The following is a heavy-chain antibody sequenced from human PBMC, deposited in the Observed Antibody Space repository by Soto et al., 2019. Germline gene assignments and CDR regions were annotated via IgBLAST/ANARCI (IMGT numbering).Heavy chain of an antibody. CDR1: GFTFSAYG. J-gene: IGHJ6*02. V-gene: IGHV3-30*18. D-gene: IGHD5-18*01. CDR3: AKDWRWKQTNYGMNV. Sequence: GGSLRLSCGASGFTFSAYGMHWVRQAPVRGLEWVAFISYDGDKKQYGDSAKGRFTISRDNSKNTLYLQMNSLRADDTAVYFCAKDWRWKQTNYGMNVWGPGTTVTVSS. CDR2: ISYDGDKK.